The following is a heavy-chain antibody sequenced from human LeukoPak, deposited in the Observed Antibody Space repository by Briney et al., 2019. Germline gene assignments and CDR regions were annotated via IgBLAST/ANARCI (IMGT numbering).Heavy chain of an antibody. CDR1: GFKFSDHY. D-gene: IGHD2-21*01. V-gene: IGHV3-72*01. J-gene: IGHJ4*02. Sequence: GGSQRLSCAASGFKFSDHYIDWVRQAPGKGLEWVGRSRNKASSYTTEYAASVEGRFTISRDVSESSLYLQMNSLRTEDTAVYYCAKEATYCGSGCFSLLDYWGQGTLVTVSS. CDR2: SRNKASSYTT. CDR3: AKEATYCGSGCFSLLDY.